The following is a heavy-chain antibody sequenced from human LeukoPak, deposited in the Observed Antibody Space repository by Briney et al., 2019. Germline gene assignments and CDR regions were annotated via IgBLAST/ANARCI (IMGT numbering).Heavy chain of an antibody. D-gene: IGHD3-3*01. J-gene: IGHJ6*02. V-gene: IGHV1-8*01. CDR1: GYTFTSYD. CDR3: ARVGGTTSYYDFWSGYYHRGMDV. CDR2: INPNSGNT. Sequence: GASVKVSCKASGYTFTSYDINWVRQATGQGLEWMGWINPNSGNTGYAQKFQGRVTMTRNTSISTAYMELSSLRSEDTAVYYCARVGGTTSYYDFWSGYYHRGMDVWGQGTTVTVSS.